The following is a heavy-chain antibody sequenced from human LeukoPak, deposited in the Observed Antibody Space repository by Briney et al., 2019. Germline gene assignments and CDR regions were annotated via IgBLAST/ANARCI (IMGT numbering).Heavy chain of an antibody. J-gene: IGHJ4*02. D-gene: IGHD6-19*01. V-gene: IGHV3-30*18. CDR2: LSYDGSEK. CDR1: GFTFSHYG. CDR3: AKSSSGWYGGFDY. Sequence: PGGSLRLSCAGSGFTFSHYGMHWVRQAPGKGLEWVAVLSYDGSEKYYADSVKGRCTISRDNSKNTLYLQMNSLRAEDAAVYYCAKSSSGWYGGFDYWGQGTLVTVSS.